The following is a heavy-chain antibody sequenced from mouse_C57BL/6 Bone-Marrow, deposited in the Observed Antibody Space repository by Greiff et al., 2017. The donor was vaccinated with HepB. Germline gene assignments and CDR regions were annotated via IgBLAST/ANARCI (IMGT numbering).Heavy chain of an antibody. Sequence: EVKLMESGGGLVKPGGSLKLSCAASGFTFSSYAMSWVRQTPEKRLEWVATISDGGSYTYYPDNVKGRFPISRDNAKNNLYLQMSHLKSEDTAMYYCARGSYYFDYWGQGTTLTVSS. CDR1: GFTFSSYA. CDR2: ISDGGSYT. V-gene: IGHV5-4*03. CDR3: ARGSYYFDY. J-gene: IGHJ2*01.